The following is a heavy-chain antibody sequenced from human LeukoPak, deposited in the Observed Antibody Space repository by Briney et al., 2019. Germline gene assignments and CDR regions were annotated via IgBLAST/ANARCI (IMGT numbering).Heavy chain of an antibody. CDR3: ARDLETVFGVATMRYFDY. D-gene: IGHD3-3*01. V-gene: IGHV3-21*01. CDR2: ISSSSSYI. Sequence: GGSLRLSCAASGFTFSSYIMNWVRQAPGKGLEWVSSISSSSSYIYYADSVKGRFTISRDNAKNSLYLQMNSLRAEDTAVYYCARDLETVFGVATMRYFDYWGQGNLVTVSS. CDR1: GFTFSSYI. J-gene: IGHJ4*02.